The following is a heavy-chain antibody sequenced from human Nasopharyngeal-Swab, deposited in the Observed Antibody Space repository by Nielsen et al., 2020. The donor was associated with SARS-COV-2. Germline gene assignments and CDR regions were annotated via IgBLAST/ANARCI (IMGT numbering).Heavy chain of an antibody. J-gene: IGHJ4*02. Sequence: WIRQPPGKGLEWIGEINHSGSTNYNPSLKSRVTISVDTSKNQFSLKLGSVTAADTAVYYCARGTLQDYWGQGTLVTVSS. V-gene: IGHV4-34*01. D-gene: IGHD1-1*01. CDR3: ARGTLQDY. CDR2: INHSGST.